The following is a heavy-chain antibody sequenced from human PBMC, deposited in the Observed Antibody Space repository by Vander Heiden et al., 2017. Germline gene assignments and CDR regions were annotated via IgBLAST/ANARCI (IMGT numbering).Heavy chain of an antibody. CDR2: INPNSGGT. CDR3: ARATRPGWVIHY. J-gene: IGHJ4*02. D-gene: IGHD3-22*01. CDR1: GYTFTGYY. Sequence: QVQLVQSGAEVKKPGASVTVSCKASGYTFTGYYMHWVRQAPGQGLEWMGWINPNSGGTNEAQKFQGRVTMTRDTSIRTAYMQIRRLRSDDTAVYYFARATRPGWVIHYCGQGTLVTVYS. V-gene: IGHV1-2*02.